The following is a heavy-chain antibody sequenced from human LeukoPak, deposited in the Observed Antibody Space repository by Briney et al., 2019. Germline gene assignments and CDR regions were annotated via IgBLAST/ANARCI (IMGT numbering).Heavy chain of an antibody. Sequence: GGSRRLSWAASGFTFGSYSMNWVRQAPGKGLEWVSSISSGSTYMYYADSVKGRFTISRDNAQNSMYLQMNSLRAEDTAVYYCGRVGGRSKAAKGDAFDIWGQGTMVTVSS. CDR2: ISSGSTYM. CDR3: GRVGGRSKAAKGDAFDI. D-gene: IGHD6-6*01. V-gene: IGHV3-21*01. J-gene: IGHJ3*02. CDR1: GFTFGSYS.